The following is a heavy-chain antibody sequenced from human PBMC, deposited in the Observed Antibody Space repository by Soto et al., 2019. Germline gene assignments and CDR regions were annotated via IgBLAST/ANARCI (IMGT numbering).Heavy chain of an antibody. CDR3: ARDRWGSGYDPWFDP. Sequence: QVQLVQSGAEVKKPGASVKVSCKASGYTFTGYYMHWVRQAPGQGLEWMGWINPNSGGTNYAQKFQGWVTMTRDTSINTAYMELSRLRSDDTAVYYCARDRWGSGYDPWFDPWGQGTLVTVSS. J-gene: IGHJ5*02. CDR1: GYTFTGYY. CDR2: INPNSGGT. V-gene: IGHV1-2*04. D-gene: IGHD5-12*01.